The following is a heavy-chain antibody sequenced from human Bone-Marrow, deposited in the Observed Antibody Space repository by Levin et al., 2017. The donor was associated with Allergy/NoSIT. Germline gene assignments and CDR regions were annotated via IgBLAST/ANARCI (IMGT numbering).Heavy chain of an antibody. CDR1: GFTFSSYG. CDR3: ARRGGAAAYYMDV. CDR2: IWYDGSNK. D-gene: IGHD6-13*01. Sequence: GGSLRLSCAASGFTFSSYGMHWVRQAPGKGLEWVAVIWYDGSNKYYADSVKGRFTISRDNSKNTLYLQMNSLRAEDTAVYYCARRGGAAAYYMDVWGKGTTVTVSS. V-gene: IGHV3-33*01. J-gene: IGHJ6*03.